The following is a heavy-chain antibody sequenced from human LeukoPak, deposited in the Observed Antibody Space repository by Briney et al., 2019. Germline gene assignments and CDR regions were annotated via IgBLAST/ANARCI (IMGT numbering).Heavy chain of an antibody. CDR3: ARDLYYYDSSGGQGY. CDR1: GGSFSGYY. D-gene: IGHD3-22*01. V-gene: IGHV4-34*01. CDR2: INHSGST. J-gene: IGHJ4*02. Sequence: PSETLSLTCAVYGGSFSGYYWGWIRQPPGKGREWIGEINHSGSTNSNPTLKSRVTISVDTSKNQFSLKLSSVTAADTAVYYCARDLYYYDSSGGQGYWGQGTLVTVSS.